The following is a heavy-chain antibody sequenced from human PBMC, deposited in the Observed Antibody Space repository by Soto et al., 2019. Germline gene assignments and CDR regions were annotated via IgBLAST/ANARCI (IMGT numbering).Heavy chain of an antibody. V-gene: IGHV4-39*01. CDR1: GGSISSSSYY. Sequence: SETLSLTCTVSGGSISSSSYYWGWIRQPPGKGLEWIGSIYYSGSTYYNPSLKSRVTISVDTSKNQFSLKLSSVTAADTAVYYCASNSGTIDYWGQGTLVTVSS. CDR3: ASNSGTIDY. CDR2: IYYSGST. D-gene: IGHD1-7*01. J-gene: IGHJ4*02.